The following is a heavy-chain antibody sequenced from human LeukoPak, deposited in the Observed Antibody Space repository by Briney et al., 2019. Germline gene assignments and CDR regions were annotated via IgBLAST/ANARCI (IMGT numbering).Heavy chain of an antibody. V-gene: IGHV4-59*12. D-gene: IGHD3-10*01. J-gene: IGHJ4*02. CDR1: GGSISSYY. CDR2: IYYSGST. CDR3: ARGSGSYPTLDY. Sequence: SETLSLTCTVSGGSISSYYWSWIRQPPGKGLEWIGYIYYSGSTNYNPSLKSRVTISVDKSKNQFSLKLSSVTAADTAVYYCARGSGSYPTLDYWGQGTLVTVSS.